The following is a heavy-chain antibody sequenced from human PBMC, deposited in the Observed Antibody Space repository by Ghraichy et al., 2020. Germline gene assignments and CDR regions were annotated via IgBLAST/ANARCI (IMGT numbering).Heavy chain of an antibody. CDR3: ARDLQGLLCGGACFFNYGMSA. V-gene: IGHV3-21*01. J-gene: IGHJ6*02. CDR1: GFTFSNFT. Sequence: GGSLRLSCAASGFTFSNFTMNWVRQAPGKGLEWVSAIRSSGSYIYYTDSMKGRFTISRDNSKNSLYLQMNSLRAEDTAVYFCARDLQGLLCGGACFFNYGMSAWGQGTTVTVSS. D-gene: IGHD2-21*02. CDR2: IRSSGSYI.